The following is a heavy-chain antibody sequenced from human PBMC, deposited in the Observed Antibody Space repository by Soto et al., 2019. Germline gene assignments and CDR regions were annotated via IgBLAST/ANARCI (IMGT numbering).Heavy chain of an antibody. V-gene: IGHV3-30*03. D-gene: IGHD6-19*01. J-gene: IGHJ3*01. CDR3: AIDRSIYSSVCYLSAFDV. CDR1: GFTFSNHG. Sequence: QVALVESGGGVAQPGKSLTLSCAASGFTFSNHGMHWFRQAPGKGLEWVAVISYDGNNNYYPDPLKGRFTISRDKTRHTVQLQMNSRRTEDTAFYFCAIDRSIYSSVCYLSAFDVWGQGTKVAVSS. CDR2: ISYDGNNN.